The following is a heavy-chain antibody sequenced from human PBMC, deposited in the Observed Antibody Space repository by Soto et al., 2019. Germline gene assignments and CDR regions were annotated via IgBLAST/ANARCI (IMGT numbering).Heavy chain of an antibody. D-gene: IGHD5-12*01. V-gene: IGHV4-34*01. Sequence: SETLSLTCAVYGGSFSGYYWSWIRQPPGKGLEWIGEINHSGSTNYNPSLKSRVTISVDTSKNQFSLKLSSVTAADTAVYYCARGWGYARYYYGMDVWGQGTTVTVSS. CDR2: INHSGST. CDR3: ARGWGYARYYYGMDV. J-gene: IGHJ6*02. CDR1: GGSFSGYY.